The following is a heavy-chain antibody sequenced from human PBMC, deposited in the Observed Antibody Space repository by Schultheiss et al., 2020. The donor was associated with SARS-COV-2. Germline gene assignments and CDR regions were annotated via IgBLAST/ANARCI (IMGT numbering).Heavy chain of an antibody. V-gene: IGHV4-61*05. Sequence: SETLSLTCTVSGGSISSTTYYWSWIRQPPGKGLEWIGYIYYSGSTNYNPSLKSRVTISVDTSKNQFSLKLSSVTAADTAVYYCARGTYYYDSSGYYSTPMYYYYGMDVWGQGTTVTVSS. CDR1: GGSISSTTYY. J-gene: IGHJ6*02. D-gene: IGHD3-22*01. CDR3: ARGTYYYDSSGYYSTPMYYYYGMDV. CDR2: IYYSGST.